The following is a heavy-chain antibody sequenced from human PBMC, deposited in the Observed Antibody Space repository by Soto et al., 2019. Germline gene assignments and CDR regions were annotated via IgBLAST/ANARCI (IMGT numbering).Heavy chain of an antibody. J-gene: IGHJ4*02. D-gene: IGHD6-19*01. CDR3: ARDADSSGLHY. CDR2: IYPAGPT. Sequence: EVSLVETGGGLIHPGGSLRLSCAASGFTVSGMFMNWVRQAPGKGLEWVSVIYPAGPTYYADSVLGRFTISRDNSKNTLFLQLNNLRAEDTAVYYCARDADSSGLHYWGQGILVTVSS. V-gene: IGHV3-53*02. CDR1: GFTVSGMF.